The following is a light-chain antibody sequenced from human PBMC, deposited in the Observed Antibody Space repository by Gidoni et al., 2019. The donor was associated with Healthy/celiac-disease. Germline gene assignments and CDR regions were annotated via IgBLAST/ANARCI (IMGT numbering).Light chain of an antibody. J-gene: IGLJ3*02. Sequence: QSVLTQPPSASGTPGQRVTISCSGNSSNFGSNFVYWYQQLPGTAPKLLIYRNNQRPSGVPDRFSGSKSGTSASLAISGLRSEDEADYYCAAWDDSLSGWMFGGGTKLTVL. CDR3: AAWDDSLSGWM. V-gene: IGLV1-47*01. CDR1: SSNFGSNF. CDR2: RNN.